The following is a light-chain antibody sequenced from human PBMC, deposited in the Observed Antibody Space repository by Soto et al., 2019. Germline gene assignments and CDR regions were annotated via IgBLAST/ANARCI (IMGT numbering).Light chain of an antibody. Sequence: QSALTQPASVSGSPGQSITISCTGTSSDVGDYNYVSWYQQHPGKAPKLMIYEVSNRPSGVSNRFSGSKSGNTASLTISGLQAEDEADYYCSSYTSSNNWVFGGGTKVTVL. CDR1: SSDVGDYNY. CDR2: EVS. J-gene: IGLJ3*02. V-gene: IGLV2-14*01. CDR3: SSYTSSNNWV.